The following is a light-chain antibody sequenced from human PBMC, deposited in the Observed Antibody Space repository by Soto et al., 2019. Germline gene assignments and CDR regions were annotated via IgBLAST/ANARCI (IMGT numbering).Light chain of an antibody. CDR3: QQYGSSPLT. J-gene: IGKJ4*01. CDR1: QSVRSN. CDR2: DTS. Sequence: VMTQYPANRSVSAGERATLSCRASQSVRSNLAWYQQKPGQAPRPLIYDTSTRATGIPARFSVSGSGTEFTLTISRLEHEDFAVYDCQQYGSSPLTFCGGTKVDI. V-gene: IGKV3-15*01.